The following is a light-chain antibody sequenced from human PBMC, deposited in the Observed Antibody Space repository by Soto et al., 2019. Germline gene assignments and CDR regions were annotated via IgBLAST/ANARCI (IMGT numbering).Light chain of an antibody. J-gene: IGLJ1*01. V-gene: IGLV1-44*01. CDR3: AAWDDSLNGYV. Sequence: QSVLTQPPSASGTPGQRVTISCSGSSSNIGSNPVNWYQQLPGTAPKLLIYSNNQRPSGVPDRFSGSKSGTSASLAISGLQSEDEADYCCAAWDDSLNGYVFGTGTRSPS. CDR1: SSNIGSNP. CDR2: SNN.